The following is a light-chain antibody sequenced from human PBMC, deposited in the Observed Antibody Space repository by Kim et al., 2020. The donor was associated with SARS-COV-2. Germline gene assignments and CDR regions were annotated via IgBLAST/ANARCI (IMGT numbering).Light chain of an antibody. CDR1: QDLGSY. J-gene: IGKJ4*01. CDR2: AAS. V-gene: IGKV1-16*02. CDR3: QNYNKYPPA. Sequence: GDRGTITCWASQDLGSYLAWFQQKPGKAPKSLIYAASSLQSGVPSKFSGEGSGTDFTLTIRSLQPEDSATYYCQNYNKYPPAFGGGTKVDIK.